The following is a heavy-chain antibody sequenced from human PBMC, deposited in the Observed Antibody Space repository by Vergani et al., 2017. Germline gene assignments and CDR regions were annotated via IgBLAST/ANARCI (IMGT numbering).Heavy chain of an antibody. CDR1: GGSISSYY. CDR2: IYYSGST. D-gene: IGHD2-2*01. Sequence: QVQLQESGPGLVKPSETLSLTCTVSGGSISSYYWSWIRQPPGKGLEWIGYIYYSGSTNYNPSLKSRVTISVDTSKNQFSLKLSSVTAADTAVYYCARNYGCRSTSCSPGDYYYYYYMDVWGKGTTVTVSS. CDR3: ARNYGCRSTSCSPGDYYYYYYMDV. V-gene: IGHV4-59*01. J-gene: IGHJ6*03.